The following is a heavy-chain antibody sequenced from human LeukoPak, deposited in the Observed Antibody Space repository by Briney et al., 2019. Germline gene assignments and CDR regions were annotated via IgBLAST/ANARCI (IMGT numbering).Heavy chain of an antibody. D-gene: IGHD3-9*01. Sequence: ASVKVSCKASGYTFSDDYMHWVRQAPGQGLEWMGWINPNSGGTHYAQKFQGRVTMTGDTSISTAYMELNRLTSDDTAVYYCARASLYYDILTAYLHWGQGTLVTVSS. V-gene: IGHV1-2*02. J-gene: IGHJ4*02. CDR3: ARASLYYDILTAYLH. CDR2: INPNSGGT. CDR1: GYTFSDDY.